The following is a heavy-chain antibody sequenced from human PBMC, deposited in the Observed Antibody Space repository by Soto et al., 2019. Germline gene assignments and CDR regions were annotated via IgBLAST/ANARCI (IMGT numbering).Heavy chain of an antibody. CDR3: ASSMDCSGGSCQYMDV. J-gene: IGHJ6*03. CDR1: GYTFTSYY. Sequence: ASVKVSCKASGYTFTSYYMHWVRQAPGQGLEWMGIINPSGGSTSYAQKFQGRVTMTRDTSTSTVYMELSSLRSEDTAVYYCASSMDCSGGSCQYMDVWGKGTTVTVSS. V-gene: IGHV1-46*03. CDR2: INPSGGST. D-gene: IGHD2-15*01.